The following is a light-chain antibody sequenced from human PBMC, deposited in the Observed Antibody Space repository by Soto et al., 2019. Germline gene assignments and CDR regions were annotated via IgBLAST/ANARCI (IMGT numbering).Light chain of an antibody. J-gene: IGKJ1*01. CDR3: QQYGSSGT. V-gene: IGKV3-20*01. CDR1: QSVSSN. CDR2: GAS. Sequence: EFVLTQSPATLSLSQGERATLSGRASQSVSSNLAWYQQKPGQAPRLLIYGASNRATGIPDRFSGSGSGTDFTLTISRLEPEDFAVYYCQQYGSSGTFGQGTKVDIK.